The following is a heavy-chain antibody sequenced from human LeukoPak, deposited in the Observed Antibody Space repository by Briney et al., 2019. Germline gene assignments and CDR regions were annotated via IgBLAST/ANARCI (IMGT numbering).Heavy chain of an antibody. CDR2: MDYSGTT. V-gene: IGHV4-59*02. CDR1: GGSVSTYF. CDR3: VRDIRFIGATHYFDY. D-gene: IGHD1-26*01. J-gene: IGHJ4*02. Sequence: SGTLFLTCTVSGGSVSTYFWSWIRQPPGKGLEWIAYMDYSGTTNYNPSLRSRVTISIDTSKNQFFLSLSSVTAADTAAYYCVRDIRFIGATHYFDYWGQGILVAVSS.